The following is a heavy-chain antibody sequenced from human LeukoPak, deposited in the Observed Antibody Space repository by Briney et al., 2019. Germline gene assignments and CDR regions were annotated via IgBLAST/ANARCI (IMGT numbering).Heavy chain of an antibody. CDR3: AREKSEPFRGGDCPDY. V-gene: IGHV1-18*01. CDR1: GYTFTSYG. Sequence: ASVKVSCKASGYTFTSYGIRWVRQAPGQGLEWMGWISAYNGNTNYAQKLQGRVTMTTDTSTSTAYMELSSLRSEDTAVYYCAREKSEPFRGGDCPDYWGQGTLVTVSS. D-gene: IGHD2-21*02. J-gene: IGHJ4*02. CDR2: ISAYNGNT.